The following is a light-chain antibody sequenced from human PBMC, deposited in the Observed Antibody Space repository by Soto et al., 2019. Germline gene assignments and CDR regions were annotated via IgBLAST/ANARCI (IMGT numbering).Light chain of an antibody. CDR2: GAS. CDR3: QQYNNWPYT. Sequence: EIVMTQSPAILSVSPGERVTLSCRASQSVSRNFAWYRQKPGQAPTLLIYGASTRATGIPARFSGSGSGTEVTRTISSLQSEDFAVSYCQQYNNWPYTFGQGTKLEIK. J-gene: IGKJ2*01. CDR1: QSVSRN. V-gene: IGKV3-15*01.